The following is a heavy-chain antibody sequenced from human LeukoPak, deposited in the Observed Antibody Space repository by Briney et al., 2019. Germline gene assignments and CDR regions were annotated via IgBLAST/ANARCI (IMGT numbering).Heavy chain of an antibody. CDR1: GSSLSGAW. Sequence: GGSLRLSCTAPGSSLSGAWMSWVRQPPGKGLEWVGRIKSKVHGETLDYAERGKGRFTMERDERTITVYLQMDSLRIEDTATYYCATHDSLNWGQGTLVTVSS. CDR2: IKSKVHGETL. V-gene: IGHV3-15*01. D-gene: IGHD2-15*01. CDR3: ATHDSLN. J-gene: IGHJ4*02.